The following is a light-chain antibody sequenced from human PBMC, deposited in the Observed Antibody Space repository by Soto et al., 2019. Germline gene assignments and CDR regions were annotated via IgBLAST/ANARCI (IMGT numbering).Light chain of an antibody. J-gene: IGLJ2*01. CDR2: EVS. Sequence: HSALTQPASVSGSPGQSITISCTGTSSDVGGYNYVSWYQQHPGKAPKLMIYEVSNRPSGVSNRFSGSKSGNTASLTISGLQAEDEADYYCSSYTSSNTLVIFGGGTKLTVL. CDR1: SSDVGGYNY. V-gene: IGLV2-14*01. CDR3: SSYTSSNTLVI.